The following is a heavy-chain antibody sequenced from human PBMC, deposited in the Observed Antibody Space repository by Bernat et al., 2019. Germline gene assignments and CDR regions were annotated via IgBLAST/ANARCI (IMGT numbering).Heavy chain of an antibody. Sequence: QVQLVQSGAEVKKPGSSVKVSCKSSGGPFSSYTISWVRPAPVQGLQWMGRIIPILGIANYAQKFQGRVTITADKSTSTAYMELSSLRSEDTAVYYCARAMDYYGSGSYHSLYWGQGTLVTVSS. D-gene: IGHD3-10*01. CDR1: GGPFSSYT. CDR3: ARAMDYYGSGSYHSLY. CDR2: IIPILGIA. V-gene: IGHV1-69*02. J-gene: IGHJ4*02.